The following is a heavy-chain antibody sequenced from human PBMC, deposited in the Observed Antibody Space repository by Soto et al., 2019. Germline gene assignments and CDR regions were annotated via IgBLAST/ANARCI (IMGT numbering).Heavy chain of an antibody. CDR3: AKTHRRGGKYYYYYYGMDV. CDR2: ISGSGGST. Sequence: EVQLLESGGGLVQPGGSLRLSCAASGFTFSTYAMSWVRQAPGKGLEWVSAISGSGGSTYYADSVKGRFTISRDNSKNTLYLQMNSLRADDTAVYYCAKTHRRGGKYYYYYYGMDVWGQGTTVTVSS. J-gene: IGHJ6*02. D-gene: IGHD3-10*01. V-gene: IGHV3-23*01. CDR1: GFTFSTYA.